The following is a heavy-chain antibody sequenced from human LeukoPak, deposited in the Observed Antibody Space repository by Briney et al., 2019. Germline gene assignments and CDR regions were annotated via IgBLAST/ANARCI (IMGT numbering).Heavy chain of an antibody. V-gene: IGHV3-30-3*01. CDR1: GFTFSSYA. D-gene: IGHD4-17*01. Sequence: PGGSLRPSCAASGFTFSSYAMHWVRQAPGKGLEWVAVISYDGSNKYYADSVKGRFTISRDNSKNTLYLQMNSLRAEDTAVYYCARDLRKGPPPPTEYGDYGFDPWGQGTLVTVSS. J-gene: IGHJ5*02. CDR2: ISYDGSNK. CDR3: ARDLRKGPPPPTEYGDYGFDP.